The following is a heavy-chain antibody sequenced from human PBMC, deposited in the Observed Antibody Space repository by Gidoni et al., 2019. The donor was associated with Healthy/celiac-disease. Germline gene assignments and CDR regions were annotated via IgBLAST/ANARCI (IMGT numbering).Heavy chain of an antibody. Sequence: QLQLQESGPGLVKTSETLSLTCTVSGGSISSSSYYWGWIRQPPGKGLEWIGSIYYSGSTYYNPSLKSRVTISVDTSKNQFSLKLSSVTAADTTVYYCARDTGIAAAGTFWGQGTLVTVSS. D-gene: IGHD6-13*01. CDR3: ARDTGIAAAGTF. CDR2: IYYSGST. V-gene: IGHV4-39*07. J-gene: IGHJ4*02. CDR1: GGSISSSSYY.